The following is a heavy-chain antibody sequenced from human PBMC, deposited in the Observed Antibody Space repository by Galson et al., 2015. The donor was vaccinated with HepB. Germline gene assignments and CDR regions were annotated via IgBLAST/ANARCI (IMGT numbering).Heavy chain of an antibody. D-gene: IGHD3-22*01. CDR1: GGTFSSYA. CDR3: ARPPLGSSGYYWPFDY. V-gene: IGHV1-69*13. Sequence: SVKVSCKASGGTFSSYAISWVRQAPGQGLEWMGGIIPISGTANYAQKFQGRVTITADESTSTAYMELSSLRSEDTAVYYCARPPLGSSGYYWPFDYWGQGTLVTVSS. CDR2: IIPISGTA. J-gene: IGHJ4*02.